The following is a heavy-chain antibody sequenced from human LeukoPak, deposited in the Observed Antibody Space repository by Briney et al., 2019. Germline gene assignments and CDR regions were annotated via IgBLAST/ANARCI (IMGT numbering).Heavy chain of an antibody. Sequence: GESLRLSCAASRITVRSYALHWVRRAPGKGLEWVAVISSDGNNKDYGDSVKGRFTVSRDNSKNTLYLQMSSLRPEDTAVYYCARDALRGDWFDPWGQGTLVTVSS. CDR2: ISSDGNNK. D-gene: IGHD3-10*01. CDR3: ARDALRGDWFDP. J-gene: IGHJ5*02. V-gene: IGHV3-30-3*01. CDR1: RITVRSYA.